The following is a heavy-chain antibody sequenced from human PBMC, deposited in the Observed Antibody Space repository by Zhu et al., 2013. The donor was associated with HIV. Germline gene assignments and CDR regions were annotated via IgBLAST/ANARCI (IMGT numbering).Heavy chain of an antibody. V-gene: IGHV1-18*01. CDR2: INTKKGNT. CDR3: ARGRYYYDHDGYYHEYFQL. D-gene: IGHD3-22*01. CDR1: GYTFTNYG. Sequence: VQLVQSGPEVKKPGASVKVSCKASGYTFTNYGIAWVRQAPGQRLEWLGWINTKKGNTNYAHNFQGRITMTADTSTTTAYLELRSLRSDDTAIYYCARGRYYYDHDGYYHEYFQLWGQGTLVTVSS. J-gene: IGHJ1*01.